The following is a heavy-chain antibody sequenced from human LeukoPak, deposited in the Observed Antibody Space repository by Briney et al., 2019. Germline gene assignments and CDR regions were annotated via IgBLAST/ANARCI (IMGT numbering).Heavy chain of an antibody. D-gene: IGHD3-22*01. CDR3: ARDPPYYYDSSGF. CDR1: GFTFSSYW. J-gene: IGHJ4*02. V-gene: IGHV3-7*01. Sequence: GGSLRLSCAASGFTFSSYWMSWVRQAPGKGLEGVANINQEGIEKYYVDSVKGRFTISRDNAKNSLYLQMNSLRAEDTAVYYCARDPPYYYDSSGFWGQGTLVTVSS. CDR2: INQEGIEK.